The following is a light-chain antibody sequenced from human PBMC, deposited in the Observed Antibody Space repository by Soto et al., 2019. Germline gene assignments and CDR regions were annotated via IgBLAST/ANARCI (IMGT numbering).Light chain of an antibody. CDR3: QQSYSNLWT. Sequence: DIQMTQSPSSLSASVGDRVTITCRASQSISSYLNWYQQKPGKAPKLLIYAASSLRSGVPSRFSGSGSGTDFTLTISSLQPEDFATYYCQQSYSNLWTFGQGTKLEIK. V-gene: IGKV1-39*01. CDR2: AAS. CDR1: QSISSY. J-gene: IGKJ2*02.